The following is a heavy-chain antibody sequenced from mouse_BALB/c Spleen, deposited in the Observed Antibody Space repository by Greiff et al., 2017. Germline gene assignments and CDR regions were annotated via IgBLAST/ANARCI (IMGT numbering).Heavy chain of an antibody. CDR3: ARAGHYAMDY. Sequence: VKLMESGAELARPGASVKLSCKASGYTFTSYWMQWVKQRPGQGLEWIGAIYPGDGDTRYTQKFKGKATLTADKSSSTAYMQLSSLASEDSAVYYCARAGHYAMDYWGQGTSVTVSS. CDR2: IYPGDGDT. CDR1: GYTFTSYW. V-gene: IGHV1-87*01. J-gene: IGHJ4*01. D-gene: IGHD3-3*01.